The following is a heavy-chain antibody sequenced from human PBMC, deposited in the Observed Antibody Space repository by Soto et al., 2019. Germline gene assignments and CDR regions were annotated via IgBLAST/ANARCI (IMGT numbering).Heavy chain of an antibody. CDR2: IKSKTDGGTT. CDR3: TTAGAYSNYADPFDY. CDR1: GFTFSNAW. V-gene: IGHV3-15*01. J-gene: IGHJ4*02. Sequence: GGSLRLSCAASGFTFSNAWMSWVRQAPGKGLEWVGRIKSKTDGGTTDYAAPVKGRFTISRDDSKNTLYLQMNSLKTEDTAVYYCTTAGAYSNYADPFDYWGQGTLVTVSS. D-gene: IGHD4-4*01.